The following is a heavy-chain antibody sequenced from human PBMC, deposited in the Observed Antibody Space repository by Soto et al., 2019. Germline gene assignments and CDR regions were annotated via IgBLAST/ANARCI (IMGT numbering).Heavy chain of an antibody. V-gene: IGHV4-31*03. Sequence: QVQLQESGPGLVKPSQTLSLTCTVSGGSISSGSYYWSWIRQHPGKGLEWIGYIHYSGSTYYNPSLKSRVTISIDTSKNQFSLNLSSVTAADTAVYYCARDPSNDGQGNWGQGTLDTVSS. D-gene: IGHD1-1*01. CDR1: GGSISSGSYY. CDR2: IHYSGST. CDR3: ARDPSNDGQGN. J-gene: IGHJ4*02.